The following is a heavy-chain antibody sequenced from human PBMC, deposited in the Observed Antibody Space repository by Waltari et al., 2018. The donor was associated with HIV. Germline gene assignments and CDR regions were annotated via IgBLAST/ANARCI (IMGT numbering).Heavy chain of an antibody. V-gene: IGHV3-53*01. Sequence: EVQLVESGGGLSQPGGSLSLSCAASGFPVSSNYMSWVRQAPGKGLEWVSVIYSGGSTYYADSVKGRFTISRDNSKNTLYLQMNSLRAEDTAVYYCARDPEMATKWGYWGQGTLVTVSS. CDR1: GFPVSSNY. J-gene: IGHJ4*02. CDR3: ARDPEMATKWGY. CDR2: IYSGGST. D-gene: IGHD5-12*01.